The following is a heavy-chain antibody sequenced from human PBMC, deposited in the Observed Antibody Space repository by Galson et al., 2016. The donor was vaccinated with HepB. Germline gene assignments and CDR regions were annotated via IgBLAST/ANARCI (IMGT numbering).Heavy chain of an antibody. CDR1: GFTFRTCG. CDR3: ARDTSWYDNAYIDY. CDR2: ISYDGNTK. Sequence: SLRLSCAASGFTFRTCGMHWVRQAPGKGLEWVASISYDGNTKYYVDSVKGRFTISRDKSENTLILQMKSLRGEDTAEYYCARDTSWYDNAYIDYWGPGALVTVSS. J-gene: IGHJ4*02. D-gene: IGHD6-13*01. V-gene: IGHV3-30*03.